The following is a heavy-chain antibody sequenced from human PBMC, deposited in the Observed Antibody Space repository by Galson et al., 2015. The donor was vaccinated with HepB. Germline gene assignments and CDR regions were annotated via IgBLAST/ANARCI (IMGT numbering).Heavy chain of an antibody. V-gene: IGHV1-18*01. D-gene: IGHD2-2*01. J-gene: IGHJ1*01. Sequence: SCKASGYTFTSYGISWVRQAPGQGLEWMGWISAYNGNTNYAQKLQGRVTMTTDTSTSTAYMELRSLRSDDTAVYYCARDQVVVPAATRSTGAEYFQHWGQGTLVTVSS. CDR3: ARDQVVVPAATRSTGAEYFQH. CDR2: ISAYNGNT. CDR1: GYTFTSYG.